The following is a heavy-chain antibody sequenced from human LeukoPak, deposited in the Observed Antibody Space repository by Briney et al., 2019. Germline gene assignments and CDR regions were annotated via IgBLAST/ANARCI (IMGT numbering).Heavy chain of an antibody. CDR2: ISSSGSYT. CDR1: GFTFSDYY. J-gene: IGHJ4*02. Sequence: RGSLRLSCAASGFTFSDYYMSWIRQAPGKGLEWISYISSSGSYTQYADSVKARFTISRDNAKNSLYLQMNSLRADDTAVYYCARPLSSSWYNFDSWGQGTLVTVSS. V-gene: IGHV3-11*03. CDR3: ARPLSSSWYNFDS. D-gene: IGHD6-13*01.